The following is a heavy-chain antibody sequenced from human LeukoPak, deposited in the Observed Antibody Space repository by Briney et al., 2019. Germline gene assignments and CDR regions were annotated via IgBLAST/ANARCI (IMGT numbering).Heavy chain of an antibody. D-gene: IGHD4-11*01. Sequence: ASVKVSCKASGYTFTSYDINWVRQATGQGLEWMGWMNPNSGNTGYAQKFQGRVTMTRNTSISTAYMELSSLRSEDTAVYYCARGRDQYSDYAMAYYYGMDVWGQGTTVTVSS. CDR1: GYTFTSYD. CDR3: ARGRDQYSDYAMAYYYGMDV. CDR2: MNPNSGNT. J-gene: IGHJ6*02. V-gene: IGHV1-8*01.